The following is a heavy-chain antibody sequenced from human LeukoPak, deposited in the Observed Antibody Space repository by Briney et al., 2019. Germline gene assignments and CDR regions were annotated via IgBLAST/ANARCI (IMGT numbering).Heavy chain of an antibody. V-gene: IGHV3-30*03. CDR2: ISYDGSNK. J-gene: IGHJ4*02. CDR3: ARDGYGLDTPMVSTVFDC. Sequence: PGRSLRLSRAASGFTFRSYAMHWVRQGPGKGLEWVAVISYDGSNKYYADSVKGRFTISRDNSKNTLYLKMNSLRTEDTAVYYCARDGYGLDTPMVSTVFDCWGQGTLVTVSS. D-gene: IGHD5-18*01. CDR1: GFTFRSYA.